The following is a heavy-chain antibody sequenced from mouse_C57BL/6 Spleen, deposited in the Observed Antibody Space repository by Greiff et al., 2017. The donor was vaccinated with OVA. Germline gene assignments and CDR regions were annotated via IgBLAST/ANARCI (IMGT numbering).Heavy chain of an antibody. V-gene: IGHV5-6*01. CDR1: GFTFSSYG. J-gene: IGHJ1*03. CDR3: ARLEFITTVVAQYFDV. D-gene: IGHD1-1*01. CDR2: ISSGGSYT. Sequence: DVHLVESGGDLVKPGGSLKLSCAASGFTFSSYGMSWVRQTPDKRLEWVATISSGGSYTYYPDSVKGRFTISRDNAKNTLYLQMSSLKSEDTAMYYCARLEFITTVVAQYFDVWGTGTTVTVSS.